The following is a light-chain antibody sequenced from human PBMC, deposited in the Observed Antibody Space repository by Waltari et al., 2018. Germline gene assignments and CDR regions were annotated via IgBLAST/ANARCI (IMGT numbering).Light chain of an antibody. CDR1: QAISSH. J-gene: IGKJ3*01. CDR3: HQLNSYRA. CDR2: AAS. V-gene: IGKV1-9*01. Sequence: DIQLTQSPSFLSASVGDRVTITCRASQAISSHLAWYQQKPGKAPKLLIYAASTLQSGVPSRFSGSGSGTEFTLTISSLQPEDFATYYCHQLNSYRAFGPGAKVEIK.